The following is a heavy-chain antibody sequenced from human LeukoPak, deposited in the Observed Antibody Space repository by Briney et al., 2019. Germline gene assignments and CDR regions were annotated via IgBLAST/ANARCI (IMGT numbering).Heavy chain of an antibody. V-gene: IGHV4-34*01. CDR1: GGSFSGYY. D-gene: IGHD1-26*01. J-gene: IGHJ4*02. CDR2: INHSGST. Sequence: SETLSLTCAVYGGSFSGYYWSWIRQPPGKGLEWIGEINHSGSTNYNPSLKSRVTISVDTSKNKFSMKLSSVTAADTAVYYCARHEWYSRRNFDYWGQGTLVTVSS. CDR3: ARHEWYSRRNFDY.